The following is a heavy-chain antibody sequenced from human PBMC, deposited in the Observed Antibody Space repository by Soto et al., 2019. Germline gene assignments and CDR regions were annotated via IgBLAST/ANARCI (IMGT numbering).Heavy chain of an antibody. D-gene: IGHD2-8*01. CDR3: ARLIGDSWLDS. CDR2: ISYSGST. CDR1: GGSISSGNYY. V-gene: IGHV4-30-4*01. Sequence: PSETLSLTCTVSGGSISSGNYYWSWIRQPPGKGLEWIGFISYSGSTYYSASLQSRVTMSVDTSNNQLSLQLNSVTPDDTAVYYCARLIGDSWLDSWGQGTLVTVSS. J-gene: IGHJ5*01.